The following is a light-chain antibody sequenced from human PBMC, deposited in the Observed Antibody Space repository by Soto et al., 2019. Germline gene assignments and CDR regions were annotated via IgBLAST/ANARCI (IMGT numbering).Light chain of an antibody. CDR3: QQRSNWPPGST. J-gene: IGKJ3*01. V-gene: IGKV3-11*01. CDR2: DAS. CDR1: QSFSSY. Sequence: EIVLTQSPATLSLSPGERATLSCRASQSFSSYLAWYQQKPGQAPRLPIYDASNRATGIPARFSGSGSGTDFTLTISSIEPEDFEVYSCQQRSNWPPGSTFGPGTKVDTK.